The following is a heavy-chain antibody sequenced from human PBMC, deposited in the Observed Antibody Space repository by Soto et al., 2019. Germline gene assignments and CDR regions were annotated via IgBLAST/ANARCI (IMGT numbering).Heavy chain of an antibody. CDR2: IWYDGSNK. V-gene: IGHV3-33*01. CDR1: GFTFSSYG. D-gene: IGHD3-10*01. CDR3: ARDLGLWFGELVPGDY. Sequence: QVQLVESGGGVVQPGRSLRLSCAASGFTFSSYGMHWVRQAPGKGLEWVAVIWYDGSNKYYADSVKGRFTISRDNSKNTLYLQMNSLRAEDTAVYYCARDLGLWFGELVPGDYWGQGTLVTVSS. J-gene: IGHJ4*02.